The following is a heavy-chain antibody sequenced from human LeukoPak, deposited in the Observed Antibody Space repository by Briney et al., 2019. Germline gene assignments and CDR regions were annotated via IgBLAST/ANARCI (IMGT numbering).Heavy chain of an antibody. V-gene: IGHV1-46*01. Sequence: ASVKASCKASGYTFTNYYMHWVRQAPGQGLEWMGIIIPSGGSTTYAQKFQGRVTMTRDTSTSTVYMEVSSLRSEDTAVYYCARGRGTAMVDDYWGQGTLVTVSS. CDR1: GYTFTNYY. CDR2: IIPSGGST. D-gene: IGHD5-18*01. J-gene: IGHJ4*02. CDR3: ARGRGTAMVDDY.